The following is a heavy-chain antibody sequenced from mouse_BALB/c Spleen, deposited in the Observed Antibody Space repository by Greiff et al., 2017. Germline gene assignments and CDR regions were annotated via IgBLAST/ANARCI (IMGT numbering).Heavy chain of an antibody. CDR2: ILPGSGST. J-gene: IGHJ3*01. CDR1: GYTFSSYW. V-gene: IGHV1-9*01. CDR3: AREDGRGGFAY. D-gene: IGHD1-1*01. Sequence: VQLQQSGAELMKPGASVKISCKATGYTFSSYWIEWVKQRPGHGLEWIGEILPGSGSTNYNEKFKGKATFTADTSSNTAYMQLSSLTSEDSAVYYCAREDGRGGFAYWGQGTLVTVSA.